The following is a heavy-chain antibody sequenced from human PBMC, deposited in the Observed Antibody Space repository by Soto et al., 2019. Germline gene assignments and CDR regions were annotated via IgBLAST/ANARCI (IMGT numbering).Heavy chain of an antibody. CDR3: ARVNYYVSGSYIPIDY. D-gene: IGHD3-10*01. V-gene: IGHV1-69*01. CDR2: IIPIFGTV. J-gene: IGHJ4*02. CDR1: GGTFSSYA. Sequence: QVQLVQSGAEVKKPWSSVKVSCKASGGTFSSYAISWVRQAPGQGLECMGGIIPIFGTVNYAQKFQGRVTITAEESTSTAYMELSSLRSEDTAVYYCARVNYYVSGSYIPIDYWGQGTLVTVSS.